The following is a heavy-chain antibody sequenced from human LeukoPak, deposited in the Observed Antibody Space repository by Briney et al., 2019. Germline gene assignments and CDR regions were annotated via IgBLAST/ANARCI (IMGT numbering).Heavy chain of an antibody. CDR2: IKNDGSTT. D-gene: IGHD3-16*02. Sequence: GGSLRLSCAASGFTFSSYWMHWVRQPPGKGLVWVSRIKNDGSTTTYADSVKGRFTISRDNAKNSLYLQMNSLRVEDTAVYYCVRHRTASDYWGLGALVTVSS. V-gene: IGHV3-74*01. J-gene: IGHJ4*02. CDR1: GFTFSSYW. CDR3: VRHRTASDY.